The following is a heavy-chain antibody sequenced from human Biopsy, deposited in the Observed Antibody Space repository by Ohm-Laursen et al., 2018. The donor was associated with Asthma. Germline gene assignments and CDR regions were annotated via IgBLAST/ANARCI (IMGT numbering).Heavy chain of an antibody. D-gene: IGHD2-8*01. Sequence: ASVKVSCKTSGYTFTSSGITWVRQAPGQGLEWMGWISAYNGNTKFAQKLQDRVTMITDTSTSTAYMELRSLRSDDTAVYFCARARETTNYGDSDFDIWGQGTLITVSS. CDR2: ISAYNGNT. V-gene: IGHV1-18*01. J-gene: IGHJ4*02. CDR3: ARARETTNYGDSDFDI. CDR1: GYTFTSSG.